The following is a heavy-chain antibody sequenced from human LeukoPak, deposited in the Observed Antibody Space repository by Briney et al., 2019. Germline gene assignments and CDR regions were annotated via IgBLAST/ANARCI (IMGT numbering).Heavy chain of an antibody. CDR3: AKVYYDSSGYYYGAEYFQH. CDR2: INHSGST. V-gene: IGHV4-34*01. D-gene: IGHD3-22*01. CDR1: GGSFSGYY. Sequence: SETLSLTCAVYGGSFSGYYWRWVRQPPGKGLEWIGEINHSGSTNYNPALKSRVTISVDTSKNQFSLKLSSVIAADTAVYYCAKVYYDSSGYYYGAEYFQHWGQGTLVTVSS. J-gene: IGHJ1*01.